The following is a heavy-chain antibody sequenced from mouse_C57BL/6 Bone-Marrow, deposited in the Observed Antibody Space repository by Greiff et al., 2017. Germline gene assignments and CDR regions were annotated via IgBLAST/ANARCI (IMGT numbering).Heavy chain of an antibody. CDR1: GYTFTSYT. CDR3: ARRNYAIDY. J-gene: IGHJ4*01. CDR2: INPSSGYT. V-gene: IGHV1-4*01. Sequence: QVHVKQSGAELARPGASVKMSCKASGYTFTSYTMHWVKQRPGQGLEWIGYINPSSGYTKYNQKFKDKATLTADKSSSTAYMQLSSLTSEDSAVYYCARRNYAIDYWGQGTSVTVSS.